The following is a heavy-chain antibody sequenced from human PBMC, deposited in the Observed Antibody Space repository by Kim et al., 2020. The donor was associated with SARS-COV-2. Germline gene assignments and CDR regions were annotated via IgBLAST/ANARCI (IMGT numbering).Heavy chain of an antibody. CDR2: IYYSGST. D-gene: IGHD2-8*02. CDR1: GGSISSGGYY. J-gene: IGHJ6*02. V-gene: IGHV4-31*03. Sequence: SETLSLTCTVSGGSISSGGYYWSWIRQHPGKGLEWIGYIYYSGSTYYNPSLKSRVTISVDTSKNQFSLKLSSVTAADTAVYYCASGPTGGVFGRYYYYGMDVWGQGTTVTVSS. CDR3: ASGPTGGVFGRYYYYGMDV.